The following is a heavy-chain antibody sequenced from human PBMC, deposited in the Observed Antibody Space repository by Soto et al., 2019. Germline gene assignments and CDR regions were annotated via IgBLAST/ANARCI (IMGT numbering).Heavy chain of an antibody. Sequence: QVILVQSGAEVQKPGASLKVSCKASGYIFSANYIHWVRQAPGQGLEWLGWINPHSGATNYAQKFLGRVTMSADTSASTAYMDLSSLTSADTGVYYCARDFAETVVLPATIFPPIMGMRDWGQGTAVTVSS. CDR2: INPHSGAT. CDR3: ARDFAETVVLPATIFPPIMGMRD. J-gene: IGHJ6*02. D-gene: IGHD2-2*01. V-gene: IGHV1-2*02. CDR1: GYIFSANY.